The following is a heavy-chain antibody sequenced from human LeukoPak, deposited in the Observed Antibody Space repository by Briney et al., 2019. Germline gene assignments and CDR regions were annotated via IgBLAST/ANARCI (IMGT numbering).Heavy chain of an antibody. V-gene: IGHV3-74*03. CDR1: GFTFRNYW. D-gene: IGHD6-19*01. CDR2: INEHGIP. J-gene: IGHJ4*02. CDR3: ARDDNIAVAGNQVY. Sequence: GGSLRLSCAASGFTFRNYWMYWVRQAPGKGLVWIANINEHGIPMYEDSVKGRFTISRDNARDTLYLQMNSLRVDDTAVYYCARDDNIAVAGNQVYWGQGTLVTVSS.